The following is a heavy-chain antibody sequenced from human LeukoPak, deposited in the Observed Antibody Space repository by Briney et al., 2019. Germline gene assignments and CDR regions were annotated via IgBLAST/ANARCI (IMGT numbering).Heavy chain of an antibody. CDR3: AQLVGATGTDY. CDR1: GYTFTGYY. CDR2: IIPILGIA. D-gene: IGHD1-26*01. J-gene: IGHJ4*02. Sequence: SVKVSCKASGYTFTGYYMHWVRWAPGQGLEWMGWIIPILGIANYAQKFQGRVTITADKSTSTAYMELSSLRSEDTAVYYCAQLVGATGTDYWGQGTLVTVSS. V-gene: IGHV1-69*10.